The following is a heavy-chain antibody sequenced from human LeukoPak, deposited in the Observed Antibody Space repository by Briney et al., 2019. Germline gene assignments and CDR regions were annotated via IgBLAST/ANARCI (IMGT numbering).Heavy chain of an antibody. D-gene: IGHD3-22*01. Sequence: GGSLRLSCVASGFTFSSYAMHWVRQAPGKGLEWVAVISYDGSNKYYADSVKGRFTISRDNSKNTLYLQMNSLRAEDTAVYYCCREDYYDSRYNWFDPWGQGTLVTVSS. CDR3: CREDYYDSRYNWFDP. CDR1: GFTFSSYA. CDR2: ISYDGSNK. V-gene: IGHV3-30-3*01. J-gene: IGHJ5*02.